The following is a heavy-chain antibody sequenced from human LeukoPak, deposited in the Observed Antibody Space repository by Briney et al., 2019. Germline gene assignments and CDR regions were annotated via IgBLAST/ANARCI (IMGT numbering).Heavy chain of an antibody. D-gene: IGHD3-22*01. V-gene: IGHV4-59*08. Sequence: SETLSLTCTVSGASISSYYWSWIRQPPGKGLEWIGYTYNSGTTNYNPSLKSRVTISVDTSKNQFSLKLNSVTAADTAVYFCARRSGYYYDSSGYLDYWGQGTLVTVSS. J-gene: IGHJ4*02. CDR3: ARRSGYYYDSSGYLDY. CDR1: GASISSYY. CDR2: TYNSGTT.